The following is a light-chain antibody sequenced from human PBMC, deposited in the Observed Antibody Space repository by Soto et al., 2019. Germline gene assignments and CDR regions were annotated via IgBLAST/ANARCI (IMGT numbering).Light chain of an antibody. Sequence: DIVMTQSPDPLAVSLGERSTINCKSSQSVLYSSNNYIAWYQQKPGQPPKLLIYWASTRESGVPDRFSGSGSGIDFTLTISSLQAEDVAVYYCQQYYSTPYTFGQGTKLEIK. CDR1: QSVLYSSNNY. V-gene: IGKV4-1*01. J-gene: IGKJ2*01. CDR3: QQYYSTPYT. CDR2: WAS.